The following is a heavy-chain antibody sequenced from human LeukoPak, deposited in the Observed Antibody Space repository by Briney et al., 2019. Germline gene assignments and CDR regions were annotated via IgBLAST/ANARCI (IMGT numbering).Heavy chain of an antibody. CDR3: AKKFRWDCSSTTCPKGDCFDP. V-gene: IGHV3-23*01. Sequence: PGGSLRLSCAASGFTFSSLAMHWVRQAPGKGLEWVSVISGSGGTTYYADSVKGRFTTSRDNSKNTLYLQMNSLRAEDTAVYYCAKKFRWDCSSTTCPKGDCFDPWGQGTLVTVSS. CDR1: GFTFSSLA. CDR2: ISGSGGTT. J-gene: IGHJ5*02. D-gene: IGHD2-2*01.